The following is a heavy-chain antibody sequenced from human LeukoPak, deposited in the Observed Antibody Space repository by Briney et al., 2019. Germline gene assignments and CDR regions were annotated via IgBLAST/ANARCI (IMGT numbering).Heavy chain of an antibody. Sequence: SETLSLTCTVSGGSISSGGYYWSWIRQPPGKGLEWIGYIHHSGSTYYNSSLKSRVTISVDRSENQFSLKLSSVTAADTAVYYCARLRTVTIFGVLTPDWYFDLWGRGTLVTVSS. CDR1: GGSISSGGYY. CDR3: ARLRTVTIFGVLTPDWYFDL. J-gene: IGHJ2*01. V-gene: IGHV4-30-2*01. CDR2: IHHSGST. D-gene: IGHD3-3*01.